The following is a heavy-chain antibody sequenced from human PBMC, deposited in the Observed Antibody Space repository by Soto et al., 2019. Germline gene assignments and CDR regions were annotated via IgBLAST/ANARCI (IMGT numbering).Heavy chain of an antibody. CDR2: MNPNSGNT. CDR3: ARANSGSSSYYYYGMDV. J-gene: IGHJ6*02. Sequence: ASVKVSCEASGYTFTSYDINWVRQATGQGLEWMGWMNPNSGNTGYAQKFQGRVTMTRNTSISTAYMELSSLRSEDTAVYYCARANSGSSSYYYYGMDVWGQGTTVTVSS. V-gene: IGHV1-8*01. CDR1: GYTFTSYD. D-gene: IGHD3-10*01.